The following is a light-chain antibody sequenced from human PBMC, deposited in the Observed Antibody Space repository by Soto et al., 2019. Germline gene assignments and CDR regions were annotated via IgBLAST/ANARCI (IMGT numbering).Light chain of an antibody. J-gene: IGKJ5*01. V-gene: IGKV3D-15*01. CDR3: QQYNDWPST. CDR1: QSVSSD. CDR2: AAS. Sequence: EIVLTQSPATLSVSPGERVTLSCRASQSVSSDLAWYQQIPGQAPKLLIYAASTRATGIPARFSGSGAGTEFALSINSLQSEDFVVYYCQQYNDWPSTFGQGTRLEIK.